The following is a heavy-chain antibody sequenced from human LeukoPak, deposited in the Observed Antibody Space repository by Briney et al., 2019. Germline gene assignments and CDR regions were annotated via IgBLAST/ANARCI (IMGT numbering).Heavy chain of an antibody. CDR3: ANSTDYDFIGGL. Sequence: SETLSLTCAVYGGSFTDFYWIWIRQPPGKGLEWIAELNHSGRPSYNSSLKSRVTISLDTSKNQFSLKVTSVTAADTAVYYCANSTDYDFIGGLWAQGTLVTVSS. CDR2: LNHSGRP. V-gene: IGHV4-34*01. CDR1: GGSFTDFY. J-gene: IGHJ4*02. D-gene: IGHD3-3*01.